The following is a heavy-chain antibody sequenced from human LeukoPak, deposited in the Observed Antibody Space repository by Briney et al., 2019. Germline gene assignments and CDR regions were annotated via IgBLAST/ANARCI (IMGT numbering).Heavy chain of an antibody. Sequence: SGTLSLTCAVYGGSFSGYYWSWIRQPPGKGLKWIGEINHSGSTNYNPSLKSRVTISVDTSKNQFSLKLSSVTAADTAVYYCARLPPRWFGVLGFGMDVWGQGTTVTVSS. J-gene: IGHJ6*02. CDR1: GGSFSGYY. D-gene: IGHD3-10*01. CDR3: ARLPPRWFGVLGFGMDV. V-gene: IGHV4-34*01. CDR2: INHSGST.